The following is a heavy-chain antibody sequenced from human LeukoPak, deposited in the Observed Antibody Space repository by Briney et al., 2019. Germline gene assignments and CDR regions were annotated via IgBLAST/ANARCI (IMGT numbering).Heavy chain of an antibody. V-gene: IGHV3-30*18. CDR3: AKRTSITMIDY. D-gene: IGHD3-22*01. Sequence: GRSLRLSCAASGFTFSSYGMHWVRQAPGKGLEWVALISYDGSNKYYADSVKGRFTISRDNSKNTLYLQMNSLRAEDTAVYYCAKRTSITMIDYWGQGTLVTVSS. J-gene: IGHJ4*02. CDR1: GFTFSSYG. CDR2: ISYDGSNK.